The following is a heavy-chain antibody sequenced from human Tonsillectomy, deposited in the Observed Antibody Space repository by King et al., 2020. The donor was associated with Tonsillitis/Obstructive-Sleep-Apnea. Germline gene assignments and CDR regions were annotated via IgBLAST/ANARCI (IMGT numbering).Heavy chain of an antibody. D-gene: IGHD5-18*01. CDR3: ARGHRYSYGYGYNYLDV. J-gene: IGHJ6*03. CDR1: GGSFSGYY. V-gene: IGHV4-34*01. CDR2: INHSGST. Sequence: VQLPQWGAGLLKPTETLSLTCAASGGSFSGYYWTWIRQPPGKGLEWIGEINHSGSTNYNPSLKSRVTISVDTSKNQFSLKLGSVTAADTAVYYCARGHRYSYGYGYNYLDVWGKGTTVTVSS.